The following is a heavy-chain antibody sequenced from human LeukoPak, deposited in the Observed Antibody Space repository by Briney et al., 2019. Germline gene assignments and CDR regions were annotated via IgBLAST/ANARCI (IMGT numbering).Heavy chain of an antibody. CDR2: ITPKSGDT. V-gene: IGHV1-2*06. Sequence: ASVKVSCKTSGYTFTGYYVHWVRQAPGQGLERMGRITPKSGDTIYAQKFQGRATMTRDTSISAAYMELNSLTSDDTAIYYCARDLVGGIWSAGFWGQGTLVTVSS. D-gene: IGHD3-3*01. J-gene: IGHJ4*02. CDR1: GYTFTGYY. CDR3: ARDLVGGIWSAGF.